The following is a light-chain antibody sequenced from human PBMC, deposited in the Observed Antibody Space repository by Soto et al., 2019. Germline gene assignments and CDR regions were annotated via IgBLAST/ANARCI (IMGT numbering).Light chain of an antibody. J-gene: IGKJ1*01. CDR2: GAS. CDR1: QTVLNNY. Sequence: EIVLTQSPGTLSLSPGGRATLSCRASQTVLNNYLTWYQQKPGQAPRRLIFGASIRATGIPDRFSGSGSGTDFTLTISRLEPEDFAVYYCQQYGSSPTTFGQGTKVDIK. CDR3: QQYGSSPTT. V-gene: IGKV3-20*01.